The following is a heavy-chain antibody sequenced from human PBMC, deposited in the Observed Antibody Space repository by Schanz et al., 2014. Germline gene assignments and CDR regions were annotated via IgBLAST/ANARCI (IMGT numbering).Heavy chain of an antibody. CDR3: MAMGRNTSHYFDH. V-gene: IGHV3-23*04. Sequence: EVQLVESGGGLVQPRGSLRLSCAASGFTFSDHFMDWVRQAPGKGLEWVSAITGSGSKTYYADSVKGRFTIARDNSKNTLFLQMDSLRVEDTAVYYCMAMGRNTSHYFDHWGQGTLVTVSS. D-gene: IGHD1-1*01. CDR2: ITGSGSKT. J-gene: IGHJ4*02. CDR1: GFTFSDHF.